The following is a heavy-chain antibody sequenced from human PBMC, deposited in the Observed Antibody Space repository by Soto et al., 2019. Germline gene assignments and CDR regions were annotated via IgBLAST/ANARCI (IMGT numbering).Heavy chain of an antibody. Sequence: QLQLQESGSGLLKPSQTLSLTCTVSGDSISSGGFSWTWIRQPPGKGLEWIGYIYHTGNTSYNPSLKSRVTMSIDTSKNEFSLKLTSVTAADTAVYYCVREATITAWFDPWGQGTLVTVSS. V-gene: IGHV4-30-2*01. J-gene: IGHJ5*02. D-gene: IGHD5-12*01. CDR1: GDSISSGGFS. CDR3: VREATITAWFDP. CDR2: IYHTGNT.